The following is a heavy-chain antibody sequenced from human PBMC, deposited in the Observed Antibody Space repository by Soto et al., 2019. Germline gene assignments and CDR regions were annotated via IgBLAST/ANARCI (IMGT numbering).Heavy chain of an antibody. CDR3: ARDNGSGSRYYYYGMDV. V-gene: IGHV3-33*01. CDR2: IWYDGSNK. D-gene: IGHD3-10*01. Sequence: QVQLVESGGGVVQPGRSLRLSCAASGFTFSSYGMHWVRQAPGKGLEWVAVIWYDGSNKYYADSVKGRFTISRDNSKNTLXLQMNSLXXXXTXVYYCARDNGSGSRYYYYGMDVWGQGTTVTVSS. J-gene: IGHJ6*02. CDR1: GFTFSSYG.